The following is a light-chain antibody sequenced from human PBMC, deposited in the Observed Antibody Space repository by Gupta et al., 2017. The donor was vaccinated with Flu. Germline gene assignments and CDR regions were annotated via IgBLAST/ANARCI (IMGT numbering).Light chain of an antibody. J-gene: IGKJ3*01. V-gene: IGKV3-20*01. CDR3: QQYGSSPLT. Sequence: EIVLTQSPGTLSLSPGETATLSCRASQSVSSNYLAWYQQKPGQAPRLLIFGASSRATAIPDRFRGSGSGTDFTLTISRLEPEDFEVYCCQQYGSSPLTFGPGTKSGNQT. CDR1: QSVSSNY. CDR2: GAS.